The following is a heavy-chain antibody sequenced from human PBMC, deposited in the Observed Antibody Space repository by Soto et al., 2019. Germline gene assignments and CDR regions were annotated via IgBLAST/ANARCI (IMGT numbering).Heavy chain of an antibody. Sequence: PSETLSLTCAVSGGSFTSNNWWTWVRQPPGQGLEWIGQIYRTGSTNYNPSLKSRVTISLDKSENQFSLKVTSLTAADTAVYYCASRDPGTSVDYWGQGTLVTVSS. D-gene: IGHD1-7*01. J-gene: IGHJ4*02. V-gene: IGHV4-4*02. CDR3: ASRDPGTSVDY. CDR1: GGSFTSNNW. CDR2: IYRTGST.